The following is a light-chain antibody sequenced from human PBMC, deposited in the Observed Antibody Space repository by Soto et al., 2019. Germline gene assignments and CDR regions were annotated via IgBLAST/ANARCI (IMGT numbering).Light chain of an antibody. V-gene: IGLV4-69*01. CDR2: LNSDGSH. J-gene: IGLJ2*01. CDR1: SGHSSNA. Sequence: QLVLTQSPSASASLGASVKLTCTLSSGHSSNAIAWHQQQPEKGPRYLMKLNSDGSHSKGDGIPDRFSGSSSGTERYLTISSLQSEDEADYYCQTWGTGIRVFGGGTKVTVL. CDR3: QTWGTGIRV.